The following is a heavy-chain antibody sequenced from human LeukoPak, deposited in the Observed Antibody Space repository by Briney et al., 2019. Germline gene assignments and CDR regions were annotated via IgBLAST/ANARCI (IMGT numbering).Heavy chain of an antibody. CDR3: AKADYGVFAFDY. D-gene: IGHD4-17*01. CDR1: GFTFSKYA. V-gene: IGHV3-23*01. CDR2: ITRSGGDT. J-gene: IGHJ4*02. Sequence: GGSLRLSCEASGFTFSKYAMSWARQAPGMGLEWVAAITRSGGDTYYADSVKGRFTIFRDNSKNTLSLQMNSLRAEDKAVYYCAKADYGVFAFDYWGQGTLVTVSS.